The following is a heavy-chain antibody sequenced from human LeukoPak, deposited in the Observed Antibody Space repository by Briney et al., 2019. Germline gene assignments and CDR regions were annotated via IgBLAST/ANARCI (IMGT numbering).Heavy chain of an antibody. CDR2: ISGSGGST. Sequence: GGSLRLSCAASGFTFSSYAMSWVRQAPGKGLEWVSAISGSGGSTYYADSVKGRFTISRDNSKNTLYLQMNSLRTEDTAVYYCGRIAINANNGMDVWGQGTTVTVSS. CDR3: GRIAINANNGMDV. V-gene: IGHV3-23*01. D-gene: IGHD1/OR15-1a*01. J-gene: IGHJ6*02. CDR1: GFTFSSYA.